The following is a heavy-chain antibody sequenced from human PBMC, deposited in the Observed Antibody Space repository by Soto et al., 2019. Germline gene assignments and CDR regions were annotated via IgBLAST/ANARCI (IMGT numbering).Heavy chain of an antibody. J-gene: IGHJ4*02. CDR3: AKGAVTTSLYYFDY. Sequence: QVQLVESGGGVVQPGRSLRLSCAASGFTFSTYGVHWVRQAPGKGLEWVAVISSDGSEKYYAGSVKGRVSISRDNSKSTLYLQMDSLRAEDTAGYYCAKGAVTTSLYYFDYWGQGTLVTVSS. D-gene: IGHD4-17*01. V-gene: IGHV3-30*18. CDR1: GFTFSTYG. CDR2: ISSDGSEK.